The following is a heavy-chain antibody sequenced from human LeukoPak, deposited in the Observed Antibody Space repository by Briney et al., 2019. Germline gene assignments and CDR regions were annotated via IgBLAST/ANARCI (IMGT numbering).Heavy chain of an antibody. CDR3: ARLTPTTLSLYYYMDV. Sequence: SETLSLTCAVSGVSISSSNWWSWVRQPPGKGLEWIGRIFHSGTTDYKTSLEGRVTISVDKSKNQFSLKLTSVTAADTAVYYCARLTPTTLSLYYYMDVWGKGTTVTVSS. V-gene: IGHV4-4*02. J-gene: IGHJ6*03. D-gene: IGHD2/OR15-2a*01. CDR2: IFHSGTT. CDR1: GVSISSSNW.